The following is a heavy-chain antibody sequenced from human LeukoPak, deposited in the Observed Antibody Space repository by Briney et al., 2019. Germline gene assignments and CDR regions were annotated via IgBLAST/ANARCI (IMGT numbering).Heavy chain of an antibody. J-gene: IGHJ6*02. V-gene: IGHV4-39*01. CDR3: ARQQSNWASGPGMDV. Sequence: SETLSLTCTVSGGSISSTNYYWGWIRQPPGEGLEWIGSIYYSGTTYYNPSLKSRVTISADTSKNQFSLRLSSVTAADTAVYYCARQQSNWASGPGMDVWGQGTTVTVSS. CDR2: IYYSGTT. CDR1: GGSISSTNYY. D-gene: IGHD7-27*01.